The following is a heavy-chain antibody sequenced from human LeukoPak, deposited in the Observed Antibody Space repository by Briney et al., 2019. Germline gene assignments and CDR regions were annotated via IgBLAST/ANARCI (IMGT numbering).Heavy chain of an antibody. CDR1: GFTFSSYS. D-gene: IGHD2-2*01. V-gene: IGHV3-21*01. Sequence: GGSLRLSCAASGFTFSSYSMNWVRQAPGKGLEWVSSISSSSYIYYADSVKGRFTISRDNAKNSLYLQMNSLRAEDTAVYYCAREPRVVVPAARGDFDYWGQGTLVTVSS. CDR3: AREPRVVVPAARGDFDY. CDR2: ISSSSYI. J-gene: IGHJ4*02.